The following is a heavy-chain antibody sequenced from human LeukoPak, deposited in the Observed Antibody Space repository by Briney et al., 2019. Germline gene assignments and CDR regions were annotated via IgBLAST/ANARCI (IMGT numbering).Heavy chain of an antibody. CDR1: GFTFGNYV. CDR3: SSRVVGEPY. D-gene: IGHD2-15*01. Sequence: GGSLRLSCAASGFTFGNYVMNWVRQAPGKGLEWVSAISGSGMTNTFYTDSVRGRFTISRDSSKNTLYLQMNSLRAEDTAIYYCSSRVVGEPYWGQGTLVTVSS. V-gene: IGHV3-23*01. CDR2: ISGSGMTNT. J-gene: IGHJ4*02.